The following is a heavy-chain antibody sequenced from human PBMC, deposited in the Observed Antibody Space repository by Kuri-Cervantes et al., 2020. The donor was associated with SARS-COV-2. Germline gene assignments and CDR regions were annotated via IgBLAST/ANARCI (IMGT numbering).Heavy chain of an antibody. V-gene: IGHV3-9*01. J-gene: IGHJ5*02. D-gene: IGHD4-17*01. CDR3: ARDEDYGDYDFARFDP. CDR1: GFPFGDYA. CDR2: ISWNSGSI. Sequence: LSLPCAASGFPFGDYAMHWVRHAPGKGLEWVSGISWNSGSISYADSVKGRFTISRDNAKNSLYLQMNSLRAEDTAVYYYARDEDYGDYDFARFDPWGQGTLVTVSS.